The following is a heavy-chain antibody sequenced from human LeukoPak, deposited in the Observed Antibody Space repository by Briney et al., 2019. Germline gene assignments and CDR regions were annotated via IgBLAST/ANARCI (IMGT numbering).Heavy chain of an antibody. V-gene: IGHV4-30-2*01. D-gene: IGHD4-23*01. Sequence: ASETLSLTCTVSGGSISSGGYYWSWIRQPPGKGLEWIGYIYHSGSTYYNPSLKSRVTISVDRSKNQFSLKLSSVTAADTAVYYCARGTYGGNRDFDYWGQGTLVTVSS. CDR2: IYHSGST. CDR1: GGSISSGGYY. J-gene: IGHJ4*02. CDR3: ARGTYGGNRDFDY.